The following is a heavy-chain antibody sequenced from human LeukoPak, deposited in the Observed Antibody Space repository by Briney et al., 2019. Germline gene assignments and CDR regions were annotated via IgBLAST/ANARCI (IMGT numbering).Heavy chain of an antibody. J-gene: IGHJ3*02. D-gene: IGHD5-18*01. V-gene: IGHV3-30-3*01. CDR3: ARDRGPGYSYGNDAFDI. Sequence: GGSLRLSCAASGFTFSSYAMHWVRQAPGKGLEWVAVISHDGSNKYYADSVKGRFTISRDNSKNTLYLQMNSLRAEDTAVYYCARDRGPGYSYGNDAFDIWGQGTMVTVSS. CDR1: GFTFSSYA. CDR2: ISHDGSNK.